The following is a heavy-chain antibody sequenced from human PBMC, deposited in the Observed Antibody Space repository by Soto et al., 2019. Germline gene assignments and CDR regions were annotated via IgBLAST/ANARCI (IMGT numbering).Heavy chain of an antibody. CDR1: GGSISNYY. CDR2: IYYSGST. V-gene: IGHV4-59*01. J-gene: IGHJ3*02. Sequence: QVQLQESGPGLVKPSETLSLTCTVSGGSISNYYWSWIRQPPGKGLEWIGYIYYSGSTNYNPSLKSRVTISVDTSKNQFSLKLSSVTAADTAVYYCARGPPSGWRFKGWDIWGQGTMVTVSS. CDR3: ARGPPSGWRFKGWDI. D-gene: IGHD6-19*01.